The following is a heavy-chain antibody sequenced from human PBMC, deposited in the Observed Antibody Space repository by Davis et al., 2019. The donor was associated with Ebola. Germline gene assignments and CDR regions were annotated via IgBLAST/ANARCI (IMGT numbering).Heavy chain of an antibody. CDR1: GFIFRSYV. J-gene: IGHJ2*01. CDR3: TRHVPGDFWFFDL. V-gene: IGHV3-66*04. D-gene: IGHD4-17*01. Sequence: GESLKISCAASGFIFRSYVMSWVRQAPGKGLEWVSVLYTDGRTYHSDSVKGRFTISRDNAKNTVSLQMNDLRVEDTAVYFCTRHVPGDFWFFDLWGRGTMVTVSS. CDR2: LYTDGRT.